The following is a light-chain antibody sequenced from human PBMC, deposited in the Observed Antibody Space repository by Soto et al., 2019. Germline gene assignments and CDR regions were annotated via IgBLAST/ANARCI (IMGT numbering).Light chain of an antibody. J-gene: IGKJ3*01. CDR3: QQYNTWPAFT. Sequence: EIVMTQSPATLSVSPGERATLSCRASPSVSSNLAWYQQKPGQAPRLLIYGASPRATGIPARFSGSGSGTEVSLAISSLQSEDFAVYYCQQYNTWPAFTFGPGTKVDI. CDR2: GAS. CDR1: PSVSSN. V-gene: IGKV3-15*01.